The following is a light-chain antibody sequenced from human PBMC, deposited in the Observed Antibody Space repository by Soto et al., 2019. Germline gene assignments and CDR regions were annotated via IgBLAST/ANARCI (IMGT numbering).Light chain of an antibody. CDR2: AAS. Sequence: EIVLTQSPGTLSLSPGERATLSCRASQSVTSNYLAWYQQKPGQAPRLLIYAASSRATGIPDRFRGSESGTDFTLTISRLEPEDFAVYYCHQYGSLPLTFGGGTKVEIK. CDR3: HQYGSLPLT. CDR1: QSVTSNY. J-gene: IGKJ4*01. V-gene: IGKV3-20*01.